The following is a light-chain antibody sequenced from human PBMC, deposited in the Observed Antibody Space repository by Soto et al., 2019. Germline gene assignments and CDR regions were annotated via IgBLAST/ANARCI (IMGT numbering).Light chain of an antibody. CDR1: QTVRNNY. CDR3: QQFSSYPLT. Sequence: EFVLTQSPGTLSLSPGERATLSCRASQTVRNNYLAWYQQKPGQAPRLLIYDASSRATGIPDRFSGGGSGTDFTRTIRRLEPEDFAVYYCQQFSSYPLTFGGGTKVEIK. V-gene: IGKV3-20*01. CDR2: DAS. J-gene: IGKJ4*01.